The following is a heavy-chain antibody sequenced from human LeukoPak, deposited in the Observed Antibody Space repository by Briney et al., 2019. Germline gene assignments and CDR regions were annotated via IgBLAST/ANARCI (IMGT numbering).Heavy chain of an antibody. CDR2: ISYDGSNK. Sequence: GGSLRLSCAASGFTFSSYGMHWVRQAPGKGLEWVAVISYDGSNKYYADSVKGRFTISRDNSKNTLYLQMNSLRAEDTAVYYCARSRGRGYDSSGYYRKAVPFDYWGQGTLVTVSS. CDR1: GFTFSSYG. D-gene: IGHD3-22*01. CDR3: ARSRGRGYDSSGYYRKAVPFDY. V-gene: IGHV3-30*03. J-gene: IGHJ4*02.